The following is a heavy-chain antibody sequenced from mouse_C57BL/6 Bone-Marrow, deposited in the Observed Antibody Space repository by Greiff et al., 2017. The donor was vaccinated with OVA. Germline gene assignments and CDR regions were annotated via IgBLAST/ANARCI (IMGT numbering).Heavy chain of an antibody. CDR3: SRRGYYGSPFAY. J-gene: IGHJ3*01. CDR2: ISSGGSYT. Sequence: VQLKESGGDLVKPGGSLKLSCAASGFTFSSYGMSWVRQTPDKRLEWVATISSGGSYTYYPDSVKGRFTISRDNAKNTLYLQMSSLKSEDTAMYYCSRRGYYGSPFAYWCQGTLVTVSA. CDR1: GFTFSSYG. V-gene: IGHV5-6*01. D-gene: IGHD1-1*01.